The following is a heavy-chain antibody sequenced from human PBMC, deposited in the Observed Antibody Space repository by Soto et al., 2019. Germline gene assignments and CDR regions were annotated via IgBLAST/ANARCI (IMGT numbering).Heavy chain of an antibody. V-gene: IGHV3-7*05. D-gene: IGHD2-2*01. CDR3: AKSLSAIPGDS. Sequence: SWGSLRRSCAASGFTFSSWLRSWVRRGPGKVPEWVANIKQDGSEIYYVDSGKGRFTISRDNAKSSLYMQMTSLRAEDTAVYHCAKSLSAIPGDSWGQGTLVTVSX. CDR2: IKQDGSEI. CDR1: GFTFSSWL. J-gene: IGHJ4*02.